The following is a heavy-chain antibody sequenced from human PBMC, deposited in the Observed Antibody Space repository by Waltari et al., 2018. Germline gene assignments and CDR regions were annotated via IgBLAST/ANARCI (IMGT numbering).Heavy chain of an antibody. D-gene: IGHD1-1*01. CDR2: IYPGDSDT. CDR1: GYRFTNYW. Sequence: EVQLVQSGVEVRKPGQSVTISGKGSGYRFTNYWIGWVRQMPGKGLEWMGIIYPGDSDTRYSPSFQVQVTISADNSISTAYLQWSSLKASDTAMYFCARAPTGTSSPYYFDYWGQGTLVTVSS. CDR3: ARAPTGTSSPYYFDY. V-gene: IGHV5-51*01. J-gene: IGHJ4*02.